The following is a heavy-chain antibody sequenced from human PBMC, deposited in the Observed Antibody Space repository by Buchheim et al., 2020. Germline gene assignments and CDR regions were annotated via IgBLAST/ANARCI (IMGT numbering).Heavy chain of an antibody. Sequence: QVQLVQSGAEVKKPGASVKVSCKASGYTFTSYYMHWVRQAPGQALEWMGIINPSGGSTSYAQKFQGRVTMTRDMSTSTVYMELSSLRSEDTAVYYCASPRVGRVAEYAFDIWGQGT. CDR3: ASPRVGRVAEYAFDI. J-gene: IGHJ3*02. CDR1: GYTFTSYY. V-gene: IGHV1-46*01. CDR2: INPSGGST. D-gene: IGHD6-19*01.